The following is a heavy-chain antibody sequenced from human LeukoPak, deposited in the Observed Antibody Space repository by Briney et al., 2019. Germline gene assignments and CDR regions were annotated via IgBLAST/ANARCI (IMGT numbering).Heavy chain of an antibody. CDR3: GRFGELFRLDY. Sequence: ASVKVSCTASGYTFTSYGISWVRRAPGQGLEWMGWISAYNGNTNYAQKLQGRVTMTTDTSTSTAYMELRSLRSDDTAVYYCGRFGELFRLDYWGQGTLVTVSS. CDR2: ISAYNGNT. D-gene: IGHD3-10*01. CDR1: GYTFTSYG. V-gene: IGHV1-18*01. J-gene: IGHJ4*02.